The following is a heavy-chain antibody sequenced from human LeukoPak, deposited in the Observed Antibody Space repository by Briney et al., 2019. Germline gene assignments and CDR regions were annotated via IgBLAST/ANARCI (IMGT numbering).Heavy chain of an antibody. J-gene: IGHJ3*02. Sequence: GASVKVSCKASGYTLTGYYMHWVRQAPGQGLEWMGWINPNSGGTNYAQKFQGRVTMTRDTSISTAYMELSRLRSDDTAVYYCARDREGPYDAFDIWGQGTMVTVSS. CDR2: INPNSGGT. D-gene: IGHD1-26*01. CDR3: ARDREGPYDAFDI. V-gene: IGHV1-2*02. CDR1: GYTLTGYY.